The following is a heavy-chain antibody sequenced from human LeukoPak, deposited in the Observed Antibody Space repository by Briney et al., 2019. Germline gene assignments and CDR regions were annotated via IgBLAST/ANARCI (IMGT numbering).Heavy chain of an antibody. D-gene: IGHD4-17*01. Sequence: GGSLRLSCAASGFTYSRYWMNWVRQAPGKGLEWVATIKEDGSETYYVDSVKGRFTISRDSAKNSLYLHMNSLRVEDTAVYYCTRGGYGDLYLDYWGQGTLVTVSS. V-gene: IGHV3-7*01. CDR3: TRGGYGDLYLDY. J-gene: IGHJ4*02. CDR1: GFTYSRYW. CDR2: IKEDGSET.